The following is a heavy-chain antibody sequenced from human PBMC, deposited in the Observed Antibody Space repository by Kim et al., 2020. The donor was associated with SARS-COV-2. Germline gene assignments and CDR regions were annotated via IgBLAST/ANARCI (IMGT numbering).Heavy chain of an antibody. CDR3: ARVDVPSRAFDI. D-gene: IGHD6-6*01. CDR2: IYHSGRT. CDR1: GYSISSGYY. J-gene: IGHJ3*02. Sequence: SETLSLTCTVAGYSISSGYYWGWIRQPPGKGLEWIGSIYHSGRTYYNPSLKSRVTISVDTSKNQFSLKLSSVTAADTAVYYCARVDVPSRAFDIWGQGTMVTVSS. V-gene: IGHV4-38-2*02.